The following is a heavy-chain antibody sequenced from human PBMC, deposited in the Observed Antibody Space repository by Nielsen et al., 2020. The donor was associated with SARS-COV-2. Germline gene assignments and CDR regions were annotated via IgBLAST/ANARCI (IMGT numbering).Heavy chain of an antibody. CDR3: AREDTDYGHYPLGRDY. CDR2: IYYSGST. J-gene: IGHJ4*02. Sequence: SETLSLPCTVSGCSISSCNYYWGWIRQPPGQGLEWIGSIYYSGSTYYNPSLTSRVTLSVDTSKNQFSRKLSSVTAADTAVYYCAREDTDYGHYPLGRDYWGQGTLVTVSS. CDR1: GCSISSCNYY. V-gene: IGHV4-39*07. D-gene: IGHD4-17*01.